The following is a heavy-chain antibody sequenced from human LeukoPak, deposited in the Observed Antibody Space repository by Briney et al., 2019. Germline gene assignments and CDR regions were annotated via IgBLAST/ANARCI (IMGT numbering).Heavy chain of an antibody. CDR2: TYYSGST. V-gene: IGHV4-39*01. CDR3: AVPGGSYIVATIYY. Sequence: SETLSLTCTVSGGSISSSSCYWGWIRQPPGKGLEWIGSTYYSGSTYYNPSLKSRVTISVDTSKNQFSLKLSSATAADTAVYYCAVPGGSYIVATIYYWGQGTLVTVSS. J-gene: IGHJ4*02. D-gene: IGHD5-12*01. CDR1: GGSISSSSCY.